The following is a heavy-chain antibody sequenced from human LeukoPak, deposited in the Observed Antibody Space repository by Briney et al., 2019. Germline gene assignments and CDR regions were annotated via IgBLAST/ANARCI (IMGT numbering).Heavy chain of an antibody. J-gene: IGHJ3*02. CDR3: ARHVPLGYCSSTSCYSDAFDT. CDR2: IYYSGST. Sequence: SETLSLTCPVSGGSISSYYWSWIRQPPGKGLEWIGYIYYSGSTDYNPSLKSRVTISVDTSKNQFSLKLSSVTAADTAVYYCARHVPLGYCSSTSCYSDAFDTWGQGTMVTVSS. V-gene: IGHV4-59*08. D-gene: IGHD2-2*02. CDR1: GGSISSYY.